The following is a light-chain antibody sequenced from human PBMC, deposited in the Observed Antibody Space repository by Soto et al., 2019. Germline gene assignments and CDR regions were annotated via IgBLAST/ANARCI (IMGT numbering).Light chain of an antibody. V-gene: IGLV2-14*01. CDR3: CSYTTSSTLV. Sequence: QSVLTQPASVSGSPGQSITISCTGTSSDVGTYNHVSWYQQHPGKAPQLIIYEVSNRPSGLSNRFSASKSGNTASLTISGLQAEDEADYYCCSYTTSSTLVFGTGTKLT. CDR2: EVS. CDR1: SSDVGTYNH. J-gene: IGLJ1*01.